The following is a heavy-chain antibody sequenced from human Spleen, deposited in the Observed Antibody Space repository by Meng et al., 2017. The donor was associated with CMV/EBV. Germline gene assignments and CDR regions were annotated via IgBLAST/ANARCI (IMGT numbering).Heavy chain of an antibody. V-gene: IGHV4-31*02. D-gene: IGHD3-22*01. CDR3: ARSVPRYYQSFPY. CDR2: ISYSGGT. Sequence: VSGDSISGGGNYWSWIRQHPGKGLEWIGYISYSGGTNYNPSLKSRVTISLDTSKNQFSLRLSSVTAADAAVYYCARSVPRYYQSFPYWGQGTLVTVSS. CDR1: GDSISGGGNY. J-gene: IGHJ4*02.